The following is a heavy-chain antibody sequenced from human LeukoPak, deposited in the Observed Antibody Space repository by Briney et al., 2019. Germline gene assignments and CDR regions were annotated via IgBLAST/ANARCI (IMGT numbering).Heavy chain of an antibody. J-gene: IGHJ4*02. V-gene: IGHV3-7*01. CDR2: IAHDESVR. CDR3: AKDVPFSGWSHDY. CDR1: GFNFGGYW. Sequence: QPGGSLILSCAASGFNFGGYWLSWLRQAPGKGLEWVADIAHDESVRYYADSVRGRFTVSRDNTKNSLYLQMNSLRIEDTAIYYCAKDVPFSGWSHDYWGQGTLVAVSS. D-gene: IGHD6-19*01.